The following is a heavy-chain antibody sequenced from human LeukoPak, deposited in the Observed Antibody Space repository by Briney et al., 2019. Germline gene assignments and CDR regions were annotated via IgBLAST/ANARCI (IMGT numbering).Heavy chain of an antibody. V-gene: IGHV7-4-1*02. J-gene: IGHJ4*02. D-gene: IGHD6-13*01. CDR2: TNTNTGNP. CDR1: GYSFTTYA. Sequence: ASVKVSCKTSGYSFTTYAMNWVRQAPGQGLEWMGWTNTNTGNPTYAQGFTGRFVFSLDTSVSTAYLQINSLKAEDTAVYYCASAEQMGYWGQGTLVTVSS. CDR3: ASAEQMGY.